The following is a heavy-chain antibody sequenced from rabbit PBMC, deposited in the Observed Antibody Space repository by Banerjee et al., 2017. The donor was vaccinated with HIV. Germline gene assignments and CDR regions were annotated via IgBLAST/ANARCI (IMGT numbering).Heavy chain of an antibody. CDR3: ARSAYYTYGYAGYGNL. J-gene: IGHJ4*01. CDR2: IYAGKGST. D-gene: IGHD6-1*01. Sequence: QLKETGGGLVQPGGSLTLSCKASGFDFSSYYMSWVRQAPGKGLEWIGIIYAGKGSTDYASWVNGRFTISSDNAQNTVDLQMNSLTAADTATYFCARSAYYTYGYAGYGNLWGQGTLVTVS. V-gene: IGHV1S7*01. CDR1: GFDFSSYY.